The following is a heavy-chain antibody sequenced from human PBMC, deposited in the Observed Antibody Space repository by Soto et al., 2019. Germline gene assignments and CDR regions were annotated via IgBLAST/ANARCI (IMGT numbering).Heavy chain of an antibody. CDR3: ARRRGDYYGSGSAFDI. CDR2: IIPIFGTA. J-gene: IGHJ3*02. Sequence: QVQLVQSGAEVKKPGSSVKVSCKASGGTFSSYAISWVRQAPGQGLEWMGGIIPIFGTANYAQKFQGRVTITADESTSTAYMELGSLRSEDTAVYYCARRRGDYYGSGSAFDIWGQGTMVTVSS. CDR1: GGTFSSYA. V-gene: IGHV1-69*01. D-gene: IGHD3-10*01.